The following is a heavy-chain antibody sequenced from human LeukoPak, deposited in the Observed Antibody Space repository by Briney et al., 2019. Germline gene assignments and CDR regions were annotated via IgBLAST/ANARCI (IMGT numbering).Heavy chain of an antibody. CDR2: IYHSGST. CDR1: GGSISSSSYY. Sequence: TSETLSLTCTVSGGSISSSSYYWGWIRQPPGKGLEWIGSIYHSGSTYYNPSLKSRVTISVDTSKNQFSLKLSSVTAADTAVYYCARLRDDEFGEFYYMDVWGKGTTVTISS. V-gene: IGHV4-39*07. CDR3: ARLRDDEFGEFYYMDV. D-gene: IGHD3-10*01. J-gene: IGHJ6*03.